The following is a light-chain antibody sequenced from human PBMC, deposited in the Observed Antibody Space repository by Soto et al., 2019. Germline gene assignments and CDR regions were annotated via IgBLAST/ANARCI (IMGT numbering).Light chain of an antibody. Sequence: QSVLTQPPSVSAAPGQKVTISCSGSSSNIGNNYVSWYQQLPGTAPKLLIYDNDKRPSVIPDRFSGSKSGTSATLGVTGLQTGDEADYYCATWDSSLSAGVFGGGTKLTVL. CDR2: DND. CDR1: SSNIGNNY. J-gene: IGLJ2*01. V-gene: IGLV1-51*01. CDR3: ATWDSSLSAGV.